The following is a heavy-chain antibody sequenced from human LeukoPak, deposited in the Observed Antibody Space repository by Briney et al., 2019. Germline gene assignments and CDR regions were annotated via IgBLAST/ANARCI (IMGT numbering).Heavy chain of an antibody. Sequence: NSSETLSLTCTVSGGSISSGSYYWSWIRQPAVKGLEWIGRIYTSGSTNYNPSLKSRVTISVDTSKNQFSLKLSSVTAADTAVYYCARGRRGYSYRNWFDPWGQGTLVTVSS. V-gene: IGHV4-61*02. CDR2: IYTSGST. CDR1: GGSISSGSYY. J-gene: IGHJ5*02. CDR3: ARGRRGYSYRNWFDP. D-gene: IGHD5-18*01.